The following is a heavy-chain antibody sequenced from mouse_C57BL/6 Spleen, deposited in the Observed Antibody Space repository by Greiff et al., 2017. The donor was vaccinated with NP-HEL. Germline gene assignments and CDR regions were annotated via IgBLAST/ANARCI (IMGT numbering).Heavy chain of an antibody. D-gene: IGHD2-5*01. Sequence: VQLQQSGPELVKPGASVKISCKASGYSFTSYYIHWVKQRPGQGLEWIGWIYPGSGNTKYNEKFKGKATLTADTSSSTAYMQLSSLTSEDSAVYYCAREYYSNYYFDYWGQGTTLTVSS. CDR3: AREYYSNYYFDY. CDR2: IYPGSGNT. CDR1: GYSFTSYY. V-gene: IGHV1-66*01. J-gene: IGHJ2*01.